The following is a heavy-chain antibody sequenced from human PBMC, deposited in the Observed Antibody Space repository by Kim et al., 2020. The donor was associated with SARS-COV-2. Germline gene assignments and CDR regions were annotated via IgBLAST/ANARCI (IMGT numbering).Heavy chain of an antibody. CDR3: ARDLGSGWKHYYYYGMDV. J-gene: IGHJ6*02. Sequence: ASVKVSCKASGYTFTSYGISWVRQAPGQGLEWMGWISAYNGNTNYAQKLQGRVTMTTDTSTSTAYMELRSLRSDDTAVYYCARDLGSGWKHYYYYGMDVWGQGTTVTVSS. D-gene: IGHD6-19*01. CDR1: GYTFTSYG. CDR2: ISAYNGNT. V-gene: IGHV1-18*04.